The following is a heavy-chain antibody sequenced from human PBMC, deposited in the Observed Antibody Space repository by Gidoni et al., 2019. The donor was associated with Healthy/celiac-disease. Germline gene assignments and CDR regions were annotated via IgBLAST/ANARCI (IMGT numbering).Heavy chain of an antibody. CDR2: IIPIFGTA. J-gene: IGHJ5*02. Sequence: QVQLVQSGAEVKKPGSSVKVSCKASGGTFSSYAISWVRQAPGQGLEWMGGIIPIFGTANYAQKFQGRVTITADESTSTAYMELSSLRSEDTAVYYCARCNNFWSGYYNPGWFDPWGQGTLVTVSS. D-gene: IGHD3-3*01. V-gene: IGHV1-69*01. CDR1: GGTFSSYA. CDR3: ARCNNFWSGYYNPGWFDP.